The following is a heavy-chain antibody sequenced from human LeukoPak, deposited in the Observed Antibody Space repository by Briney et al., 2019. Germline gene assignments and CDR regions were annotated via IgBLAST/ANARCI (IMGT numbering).Heavy chain of an antibody. CDR1: GVSFSDYY. V-gene: IGHV4-34*01. J-gene: IGHJ3*02. D-gene: IGHD6-19*01. Sequence: SETLSLTCAVYGVSFSDYYWTWIRQPPGRGLEWIGEINHRGSTHYNPSLKSRVTISVDTSKKQFSLKLSSVTAADTAVYYCATYSTGFDIWGQGTVVTVSS. CDR2: INHRGST. CDR3: ATYSTGFDI.